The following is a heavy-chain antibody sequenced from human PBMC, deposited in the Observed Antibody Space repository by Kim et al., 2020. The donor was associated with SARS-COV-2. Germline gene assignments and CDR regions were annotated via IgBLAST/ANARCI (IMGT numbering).Heavy chain of an antibody. CDR1: GFTFSSYE. CDR2: ISSSGSTI. V-gene: IGHV3-48*03. D-gene: IGHD4-17*01. J-gene: IGHJ6*02. Sequence: GGSLRLSCAASGFTFSSYEMNWVRQAPGKGLEWVSYISSSGSTIYYADSVKGRFTISRDNAKNSLSLQMNSMRAEDTAVYYCARGGTMTTVYYYYGMDVWGQGTTVTVS. CDR3: ARGGTMTTVYYYYGMDV.